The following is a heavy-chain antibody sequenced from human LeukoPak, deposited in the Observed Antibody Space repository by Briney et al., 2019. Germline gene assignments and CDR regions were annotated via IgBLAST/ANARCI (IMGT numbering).Heavy chain of an antibody. CDR1: GFTFSLYW. CDR2: IKHDGSEK. Sequence: GGSLRFSCVASGFTFSLYWMTWVRQAPGKGLEWVANIKHDGSEKYYVDSVKGRFTISRDNAKKSLYLQMNSLRGEDTAVYYCARGRSTEYWGEGTLVTVSS. J-gene: IGHJ4*02. CDR3: ARGRSTEY. V-gene: IGHV3-7*01.